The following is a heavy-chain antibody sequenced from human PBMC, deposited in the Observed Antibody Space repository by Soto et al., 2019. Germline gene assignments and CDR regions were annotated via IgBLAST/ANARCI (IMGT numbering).Heavy chain of an antibody. CDR1: GGTFSSYA. Sequence: SVKVSCKASGGTFSSYAISWVRQAPGQGLEWMGGIIPIFGTANYAQKFQGRVTITADESTSTAYMELSSLRSEDTAVYYCATRSPTTVVTPDAFDIWGQGTMVTVPS. J-gene: IGHJ3*02. CDR3: ATRSPTTVVTPDAFDI. D-gene: IGHD4-17*01. CDR2: IIPIFGTA. V-gene: IGHV1-69*13.